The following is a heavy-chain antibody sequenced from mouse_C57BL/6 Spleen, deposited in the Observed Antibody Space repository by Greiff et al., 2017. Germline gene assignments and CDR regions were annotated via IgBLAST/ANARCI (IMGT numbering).Heavy chain of an antibody. V-gene: IGHV1-82*01. CDR3: ARGRSSYSYYSAMDY. D-gene: IGHD1-1*01. CDR2: IYPGDGGT. J-gene: IGHJ4*01. CDR1: GYAFSSSW. Sequence: VQLQESGPELVKPGASVKISCKASGYAFSSSWMNWVKQRPGKGLEWIGRIYPGDGGTNYNGKFKGKATLTADKSSSTAYMQLSSLTSEDSAVYFSARGRSSYSYYSAMDYWGQGTSVTVSS.